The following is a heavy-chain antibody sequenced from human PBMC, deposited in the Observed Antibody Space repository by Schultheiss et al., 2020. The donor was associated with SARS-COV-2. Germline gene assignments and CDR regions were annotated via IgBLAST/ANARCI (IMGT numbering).Heavy chain of an antibody. V-gene: IGHV1-24*01. D-gene: IGHD6-6*01. Sequence: ASVKVSCKVSGYTLTELSMHWVRQAPGKGLEWMGGFDPEDGETIYAQKFQGRVTMTEDTSTDTAYMELSSLRSEDTAVYYCATTASIAARGCFDYWGQGTLVTVSS. J-gene: IGHJ4*02. CDR1: GYTLTELS. CDR2: FDPEDGET. CDR3: ATTASIAARGCFDY.